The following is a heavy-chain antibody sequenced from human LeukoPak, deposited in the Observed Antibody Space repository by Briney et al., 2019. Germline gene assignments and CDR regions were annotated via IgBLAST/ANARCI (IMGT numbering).Heavy chain of an antibody. CDR1: GFTFSSYS. CDR3: ARVPYDSSGYTYYFDY. D-gene: IGHD3-22*01. Sequence: GGSLRLSCAASGFTFSSYSMNWVRQAPGKGLEWVSSISSSSSYIYYADSVKGRSTISRDNAKNSLYLQMNSLRAEDTAVYYCARVPYDSSGYTYYFDYWGQGTLVTVSS. J-gene: IGHJ4*02. V-gene: IGHV3-21*04. CDR2: ISSSSSYI.